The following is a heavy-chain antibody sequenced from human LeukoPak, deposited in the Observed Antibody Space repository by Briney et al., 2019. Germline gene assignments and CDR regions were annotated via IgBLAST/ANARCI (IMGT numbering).Heavy chain of an antibody. J-gene: IGHJ5*02. CDR2: IYYSGST. D-gene: IGHD2-2*01. CDR1: GGSISSHS. Sequence: PSETLSLTCTVSGGSISSHSWSWIRQPPGKGLEWIGYIYYSGSTNYNPSLKSRVTISVDTSKNQFSLKLTSVTAADTAVYYCASQHCSSTSCYRDWFDPWGQGALVTASS. CDR3: ASQHCSSTSCYRDWFDP. V-gene: IGHV4-59*11.